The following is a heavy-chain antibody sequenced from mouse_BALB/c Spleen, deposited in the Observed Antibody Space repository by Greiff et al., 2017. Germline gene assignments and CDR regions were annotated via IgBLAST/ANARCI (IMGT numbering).Heavy chain of an antibody. J-gene: IGHJ2*01. V-gene: IGHV1S34*01. Sequence: LVKTGASVKISCKASGYSFTGYYMHWVKQSHGKSLEWIGYISCYNGATSYNQKFKGKATFTVDTSSSTAYMQFNSLTSEDSAVYYCARERGSLKLYFDYWGQGTTLTVSS. CDR1: GYSFTGYY. CDR2: ISCYNGAT. CDR3: ARERGSLKLYFDY. D-gene: IGHD6-1*01.